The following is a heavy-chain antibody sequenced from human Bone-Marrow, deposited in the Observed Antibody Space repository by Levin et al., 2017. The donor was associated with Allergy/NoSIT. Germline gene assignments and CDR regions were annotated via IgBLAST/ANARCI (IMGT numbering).Heavy chain of an antibody. CDR2: IYSGGES. CDR3: ARNVPVADLGY. J-gene: IGHJ4*02. V-gene: IGHV3-53*01. CDR1: GVTVSNNY. Sequence: GESLKISCAASGVTVSNNYMAWVRQAPGRGLEWVSLIYSGGESRYADSVRGRFTISRDSSTNTVYLEMKRLRADDTAIYYCARNVPVADLGYWGRGTLVTVSS. D-gene: IGHD3-10*02.